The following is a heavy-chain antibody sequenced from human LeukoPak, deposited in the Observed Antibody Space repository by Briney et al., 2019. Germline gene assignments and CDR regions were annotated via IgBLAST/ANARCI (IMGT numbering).Heavy chain of an antibody. J-gene: IGHJ4*02. D-gene: IGHD2-2*01. V-gene: IGHV3-30*18. Sequence: GGSLRLSCAASGFTFSTYGMHWVRQAPGKGLEGVVVRSYDGSNKYYADSVKGRFTISRDNSKNTPYLQMNSLRAEDTAVYYCAKDGQYCSSTSCRAGPGYRLDYWGQGTLVTVSS. CDR3: AKDGQYCSSTSCRAGPGYRLDY. CDR2: RSYDGSNK. CDR1: GFTFSTYG.